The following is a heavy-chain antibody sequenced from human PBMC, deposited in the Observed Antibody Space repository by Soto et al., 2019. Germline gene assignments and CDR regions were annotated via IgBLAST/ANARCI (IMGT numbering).Heavy chain of an antibody. CDR1: GGSISRYY. CDR3: AHRSYYADFWRPKKRDNWFDP. V-gene: IGHV4-59*01. D-gene: IGHD3-3*01. CDR2: MFYSGNT. Sequence: SETLSLTCTVSGGSISRYYWSWIRQTPERGLECIGFMFYSGNTNYNPSLESRVTISVDTSKNQFSLKMTSVTAADTAVYYCAHRSYYADFWRPKKRDNWFDPWGQGTLVTVSS. J-gene: IGHJ5*02.